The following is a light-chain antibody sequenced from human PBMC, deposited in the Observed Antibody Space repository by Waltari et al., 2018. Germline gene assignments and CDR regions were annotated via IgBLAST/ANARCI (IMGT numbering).Light chain of an antibody. CDR2: DDS. CDR3: QSYDSGLIGVV. CDR1: SSHIGAPYN. V-gene: IGLV1-40*01. Sequence: QSVLTQPPSVSGAPGQRVTISCTGSSSHIGAPYNLHWYQHLPGTAPKLLIYDDSHRPSGVPDRFSGSKSGTSASLAITGLRAEDEAEYYCQSYDSGLIGVVFGGGTKVTVL. J-gene: IGLJ3*02.